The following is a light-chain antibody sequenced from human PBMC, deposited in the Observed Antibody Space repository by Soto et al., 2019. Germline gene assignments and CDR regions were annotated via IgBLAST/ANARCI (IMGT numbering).Light chain of an antibody. V-gene: IGLV2-23*02. CDR1: GSVVGSYNL. J-gene: IGLJ1*01. CDR2: EVS. Sequence: QSVLTQPASVSGSPGQSITISCTGTGSVVGSYNLVSWYQQHPGKAPKLIIYEVSERPSGVSNRFSGSKSGNTASLTISGLQAEDEADYYCCSYTGTSTSVFGTGTKVTVL. CDR3: CSYTGTSTSV.